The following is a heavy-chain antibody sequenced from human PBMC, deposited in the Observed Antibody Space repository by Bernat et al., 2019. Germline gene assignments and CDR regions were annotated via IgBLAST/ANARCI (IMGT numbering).Heavy chain of an antibody. J-gene: IGHJ5*02. V-gene: IGHV3-23*01. CDR1: GFTFSNYA. CDR2: ISDRGNGA. Sequence: EVQLLESGGGLVQPGGSLRLSCAASGFTFSNYAMSWVRQVPGKGLEWVSDISDRGNGAHYADSVKGRFTISRDNSKNTLYVQMNSLRVEDTAVYYCAKGACSSTGCYNWFDPWGQGTPVTVSS. D-gene: IGHD2-2*02. CDR3: AKGACSSTGCYNWFDP.